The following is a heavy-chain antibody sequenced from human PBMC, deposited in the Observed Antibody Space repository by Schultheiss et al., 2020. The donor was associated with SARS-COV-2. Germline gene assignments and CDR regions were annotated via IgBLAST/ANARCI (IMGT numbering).Heavy chain of an antibody. D-gene: IGHD1/OR15-1a*01. V-gene: IGHV3-53*01. CDR1: GFNVNSKY. J-gene: IGHJ4*02. Sequence: GGSLRLSCAASGFNVNSKYMTWVRQVPGKGLECISVLYPGGATYYADSVKGRFSISRDNSKNSLYLQMRSLRAEDTAVYFCARGQGNMNGLYYFDSWGQGTLVTVSS. CDR2: LYPGGAT. CDR3: ARGQGNMNGLYYFDS.